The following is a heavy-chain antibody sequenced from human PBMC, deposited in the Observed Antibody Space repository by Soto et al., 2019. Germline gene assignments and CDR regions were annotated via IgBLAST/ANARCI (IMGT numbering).Heavy chain of an antibody. CDR1: GFTFSSYA. V-gene: IGHV3-23*01. Sequence: EVQLLESGGGLVQPGGSLRLSCAASGFTFSSYAMSWVRQAPGKGLEWVSAISGSGGSTYYADSVKGRFTNSRDNSKNTLYLPMNIMRAEDTAVYYCAKRNTPDYGDYFYYGMDVWGHRTTVTVSS. CDR3: AKRNTPDYGDYFYYGMDV. CDR2: ISGSGGST. D-gene: IGHD4-17*01. J-gene: IGHJ6*02.